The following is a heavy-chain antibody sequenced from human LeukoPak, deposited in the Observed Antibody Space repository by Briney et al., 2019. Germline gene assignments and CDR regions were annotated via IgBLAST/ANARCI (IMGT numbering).Heavy chain of an antibody. CDR2: VSGSGGTT. CDR3: AKGRGSTPSYFDY. D-gene: IGHD2-15*01. Sequence: GGSLRLPCAASGFTFNSFAMSWVRQAPGKGLEWVSGVSGSGGTTFYADSVKGRFTISRDNSKNTLNLQMNYLRAEDTAVYYCAKGRGSTPSYFDYWGQGTLVTVSS. CDR1: GFTFNSFA. J-gene: IGHJ4*02. V-gene: IGHV3-23*01.